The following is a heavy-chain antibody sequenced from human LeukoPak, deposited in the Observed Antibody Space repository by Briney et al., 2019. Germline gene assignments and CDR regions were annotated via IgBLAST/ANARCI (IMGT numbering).Heavy chain of an antibody. D-gene: IGHD6-19*01. CDR2: LYNIGSI. Sequence: SETLSLTCTVSGASISNTYYWSWIRQLPGKGLEWIGNLYNIGSITYKPSLKSRVTISVDTSKNQFSLKLSSVTAADTAVYYCARGRMQWLVRGFDYWGQGTLVTVSS. CDR1: GASISNTYY. V-gene: IGHV4-59*12. CDR3: ARGRMQWLVRGFDY. J-gene: IGHJ4*02.